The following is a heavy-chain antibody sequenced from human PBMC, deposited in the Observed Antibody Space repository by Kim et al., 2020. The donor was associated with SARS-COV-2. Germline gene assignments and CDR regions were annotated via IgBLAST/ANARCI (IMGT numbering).Heavy chain of an antibody. CDR3: AKRIDDSFDDAFDI. Sequence: GGSLRLSCAASGFTFSSYGMHWVRQAPGKGLEWVAVISYDGSNKYYADSVKGRFTISRDNSKNTLYLQMNSLRAEDTAVYYCAKRIDDSFDDAFDIWGQGTMVTVSS. J-gene: IGHJ3*02. CDR2: ISYDGSNK. D-gene: IGHD3-22*01. V-gene: IGHV3-30*18. CDR1: GFTFSSYG.